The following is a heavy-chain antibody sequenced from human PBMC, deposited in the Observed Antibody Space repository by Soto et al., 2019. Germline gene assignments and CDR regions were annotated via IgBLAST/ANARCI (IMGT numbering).Heavy chain of an antibody. Sequence: GGSLRLSCAASGFTFSSDSMNWVRQAPGKGLEWVSSISSSSCYIYYADSLKGRFTISRDNANNSLYLQMNSLRAEDTAVYYCARDRGGYSYGGVDYWGQGTLVTVSS. V-gene: IGHV3-21*01. D-gene: IGHD5-18*01. CDR3: ARDRGGYSYGGVDY. J-gene: IGHJ4*02. CDR1: GFTFSSDS. CDR2: ISSSSCYI.